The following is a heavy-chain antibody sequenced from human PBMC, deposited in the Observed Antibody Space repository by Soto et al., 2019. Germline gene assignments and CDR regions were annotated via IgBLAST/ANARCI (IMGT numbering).Heavy chain of an antibody. CDR2: ISGSAGST. Sequence: EVPLLESGGGLVQPGGSLRLSCAASGFTFNNFAMTWVRQAPGKGLEWVSSISGSAGSTHYADSVRGRFTISRDNXKNTLYLQMNSLRAEDTAVYYCAKEDVGGYYYSGLWGQGTLVTVSS. CDR1: GFTFNNFA. CDR3: AKEDVGGYYYSGL. V-gene: IGHV3-23*01. D-gene: IGHD1-26*01. J-gene: IGHJ4*02.